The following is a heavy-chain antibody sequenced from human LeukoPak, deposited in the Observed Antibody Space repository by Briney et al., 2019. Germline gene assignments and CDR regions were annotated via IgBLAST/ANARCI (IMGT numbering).Heavy chain of an antibody. D-gene: IGHD4-17*01. CDR3: ASYRVDYGTFDY. Sequence: PSETLSLTCTVSGGSISSYYWSWIRQPPGKGLEWIGYIYYSGSTNYNPSLKSRVTISVDTSKNQFSLKLSSVTAADTAVYYCASYRVDYGTFDYWGQGTLVTVSS. CDR1: GGSISSYY. J-gene: IGHJ4*02. V-gene: IGHV4-59*01. CDR2: IYYSGST.